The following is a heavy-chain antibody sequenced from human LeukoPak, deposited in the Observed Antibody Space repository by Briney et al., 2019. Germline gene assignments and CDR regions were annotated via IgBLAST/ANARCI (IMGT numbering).Heavy chain of an antibody. V-gene: IGHV3-30*02. Sequence: PGGSLRLSCAASGFTFSSYGMHWVRQAPGKGLEWVAFIRYDGSNKYYADSVKGRFTISRDNSKNTLYLQMNSLRAEDTAVYYCAKDRRWDYDLDYWGQGTLVTVSS. CDR1: GFTFSSYG. CDR2: IRYDGSNK. J-gene: IGHJ4*02. D-gene: IGHD3-3*01. CDR3: AKDRRWDYDLDY.